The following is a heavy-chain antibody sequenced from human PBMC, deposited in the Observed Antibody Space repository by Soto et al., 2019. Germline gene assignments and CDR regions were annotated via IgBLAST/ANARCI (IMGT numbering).Heavy chain of an antibody. CDR3: AKTANGWFSAFDI. CDR2: ISGSGGTT. Sequence: EVPLLESGGGLVQPGGSLRLSCAASGFTFSSYAMSWVRQAPGKGLEWVSAISGSGGTTYYADSVKGRFTFSRDNSKNPLYLQMTSLRAEDTAVYYCAKTANGWFSAFDIWGQGTMVTVSS. V-gene: IGHV3-23*01. J-gene: IGHJ3*02. D-gene: IGHD6-19*01. CDR1: GFTFSSYA.